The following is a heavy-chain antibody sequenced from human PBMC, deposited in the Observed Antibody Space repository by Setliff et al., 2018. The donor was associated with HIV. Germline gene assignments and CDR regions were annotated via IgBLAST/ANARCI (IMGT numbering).Heavy chain of an antibody. CDR3: ARGLTIFGVATPGIYSFMDV. D-gene: IGHD3-3*01. J-gene: IGHJ6*03. CDR1: GGSITGHY. CDR2: IHYSGGS. Sequence: SETLSLTCTVSGGSITGHYWSWIRQPPGKGLEWIGYIHYSGGSNYNPSHKSRVSISVDTSKKQVSLKLNSVTAADTAVYYCARGLTIFGVATPGIYSFMDVWGKGTTVTVSS. V-gene: IGHV4-59*11.